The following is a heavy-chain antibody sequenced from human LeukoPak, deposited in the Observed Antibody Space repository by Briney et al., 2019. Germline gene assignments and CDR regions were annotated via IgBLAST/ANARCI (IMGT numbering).Heavy chain of an antibody. CDR2: INPSGGST. V-gene: IGHV1-46*01. Sequence: GASVKVSCKASGYTFTNYYIHWVRQAPGQGLEWMGIINPSGGSTRYAQKFQGRVTMTRDTSTSTVYMELSSLRSEDTAVYHCARAHGIAVAEGYFQHWGQGTLVTVSS. CDR3: ARAHGIAVAEGYFQH. J-gene: IGHJ1*01. CDR1: GYTFTNYY. D-gene: IGHD6-19*01.